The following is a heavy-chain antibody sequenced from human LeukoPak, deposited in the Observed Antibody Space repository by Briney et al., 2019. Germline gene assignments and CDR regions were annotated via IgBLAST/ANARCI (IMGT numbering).Heavy chain of an antibody. J-gene: IGHJ4*02. D-gene: IGHD3-22*01. CDR1: GFTFNSYA. Sequence: GGSLRHSCAASGFTFNSYAMIWVTQAPGKGLEWVSAISGSGGSTYYADSVKGRFTISRDNSKNTLYLQMNSLRAEDTAVYYCAIKDPTTMIVRPFDYWGQGTLVTVSS. CDR3: AIKDPTTMIVRPFDY. V-gene: IGHV3-23*01. CDR2: ISGSGGST.